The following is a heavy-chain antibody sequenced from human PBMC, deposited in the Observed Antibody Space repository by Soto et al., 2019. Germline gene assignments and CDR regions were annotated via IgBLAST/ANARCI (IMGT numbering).Heavy chain of an antibody. CDR1: GFPFSTYA. J-gene: IGHJ5*02. V-gene: IGHV3-23*01. D-gene: IGHD2-15*01. Sequence: EVQLLESGGGLVQRGGSLRLSCEASGFPFSTYAMTWVRQVPGKGLEWVSTTSNGGNTEFAESVRGRFTVFRDNSKNTFYLQMSSLRAEDSAIYFCAKDFRPGLIVPTKSGFDPWGQGTPVTVSS. CDR2: TSNGGNT. CDR3: AKDFRPGLIVPTKSGFDP.